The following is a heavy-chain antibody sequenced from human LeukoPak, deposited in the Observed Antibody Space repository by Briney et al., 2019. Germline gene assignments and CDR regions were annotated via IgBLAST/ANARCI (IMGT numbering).Heavy chain of an antibody. V-gene: IGHV3-69-1*01. D-gene: IGHD4-17*01. CDR2: ISPSGGA. Sequence: PGGSLRLSCAASGFTFSNYAMSWVRQAPGKGLEWVASISPSGGAYYADSVKGRFTISRDNAKNSLYLQMNSLRAEDTAMYYCASLLAYHYGDLGGDAFDIWGQGTMVTVSS. CDR1: GFTFSNYA. J-gene: IGHJ3*02. CDR3: ASLLAYHYGDLGGDAFDI.